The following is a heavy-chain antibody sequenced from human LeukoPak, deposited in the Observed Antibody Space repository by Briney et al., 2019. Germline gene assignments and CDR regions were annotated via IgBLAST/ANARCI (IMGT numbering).Heavy chain of an antibody. CDR1: GDTITNYHKY. CDR3: ASRGRVPADSHYYYYYLDV. CDR2: FSYSGTT. V-gene: IGHV4-39*01. Sequence: PSETLSLTCAVSGDTITNYHKYWLWIRQTPGEGLEWIGSFSYSGTTYYNPSLKSRVTISLDTPENQSCLMEPSVTAVNTAVSYVASRGRVPADSHYYYYYLDVWGKGTPVTVSS. D-gene: IGHD1-26*01. J-gene: IGHJ6*03.